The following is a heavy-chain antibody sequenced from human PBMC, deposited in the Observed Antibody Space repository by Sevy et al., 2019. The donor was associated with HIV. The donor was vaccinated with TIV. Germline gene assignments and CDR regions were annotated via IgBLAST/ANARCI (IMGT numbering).Heavy chain of an antibody. CDR1: GFTFGDYA. D-gene: IGHD2-21*02. V-gene: IGHV3-49*03. Sequence: GGSLRLSCTASGFTFGDYAMSWFRQAPGRGLEWVGFIRSETYGETKEYAASVKGRFTVSRDDSKSIVYMQINSLKTEDTAVYYCTRRASRVYGDHLKFYWGQGTLVTVSS. J-gene: IGHJ4*02. CDR2: IRSETYGETK. CDR3: TRRASRVYGDHLKFY.